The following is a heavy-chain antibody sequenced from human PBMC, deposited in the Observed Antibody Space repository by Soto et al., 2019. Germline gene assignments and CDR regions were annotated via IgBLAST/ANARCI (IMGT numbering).Heavy chain of an antibody. V-gene: IGHV3-23*01. CDR2: ITGSGGRT. J-gene: IGHJ5*01. D-gene: IGHD4-17*01. CDR3: YKDTRYGDYVRWFDS. Sequence: EVHLLESGGGLVQPGGSLRLSCTASGFTFSSYAMTWVRQAPGRGLEGVSGITGSGGRTYYADSVKGRFTISRDNSKSKLYLEMKRLRAQDTGVYYCYKDTRYGDYVRWFDSWGQGTLVTVSS. CDR1: GFTFSSYA.